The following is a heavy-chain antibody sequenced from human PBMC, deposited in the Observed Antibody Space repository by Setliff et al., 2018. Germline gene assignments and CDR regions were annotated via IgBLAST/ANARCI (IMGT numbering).Heavy chain of an antibody. CDR1: GYSISSGYY. J-gene: IGHJ4*02. V-gene: IGHV4-38-2*02. CDR2: ISHSGST. D-gene: IGHD1-26*01. Sequence: SETLSLTCTVSGYSISSGYYWGWIRQPPGKGLEWIGSISHSGSTYYNPSLRSRVTISLDTSKNQFSPKLTSVTAADTAVYYCARHGQWELLTYYFDYWGQGTLVTVSS. CDR3: ARHGQWELLTYYFDY.